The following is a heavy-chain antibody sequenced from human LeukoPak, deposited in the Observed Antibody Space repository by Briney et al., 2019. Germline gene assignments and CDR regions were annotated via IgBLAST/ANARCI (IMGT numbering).Heavy chain of an antibody. Sequence: GGSLRLSCAASGFTSSDYYMTWIRQPPGKGPEWISYISSSGGTTTYVDSVKGRFTISRDNAKNSLYLHMNSLRADDTAVYYCARSSYYTVDVWGQGTAVTVSS. J-gene: IGHJ6*02. V-gene: IGHV3-11*01. D-gene: IGHD6-19*01. CDR1: GFTSSDYY. CDR2: ISSSGGTT. CDR3: ARSSYYTVDV.